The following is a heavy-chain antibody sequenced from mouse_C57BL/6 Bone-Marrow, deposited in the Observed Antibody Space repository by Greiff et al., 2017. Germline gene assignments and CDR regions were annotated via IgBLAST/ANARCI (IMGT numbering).Heavy chain of an antibody. CDR2: IWRGGST. Sequence: QVQLQQSGPGLVQPSPSLSITCTASGFSLTSYGVHWVRQSPGQGLEWLGVIWRGGSTDYNAAFISSLSITNDNPKSQVFFKMNSLQADDTAIYYCAKGGNYFDDWGQGTTLTVSS. CDR3: AKGGNYFDD. V-gene: IGHV2-5*01. J-gene: IGHJ2*01. CDR1: GFSLTSYG.